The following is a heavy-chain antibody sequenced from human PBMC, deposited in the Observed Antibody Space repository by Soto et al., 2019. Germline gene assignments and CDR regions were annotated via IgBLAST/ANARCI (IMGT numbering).Heavy chain of an antibody. CDR3: AKTETTRPWLDP. V-gene: IGHV4-31*03. D-gene: IGHD1-1*01. CDR2: IYCIGTT. CDR1: GGSISNGNYY. Sequence: QVQLQESGPGLVKPSQTLSLTCTVSGGSISNGNYYWSWIRQLPWKGLEWIGNIYCIGTTAYNPSRNTRVSLSIDTSQNQCYLKVRSVVAAGTAIYYCAKTETTRPWLDPWGQGTLVIVSS. J-gene: IGHJ5*02.